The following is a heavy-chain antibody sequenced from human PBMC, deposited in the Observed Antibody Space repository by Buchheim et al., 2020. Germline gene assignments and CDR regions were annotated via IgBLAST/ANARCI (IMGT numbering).Heavy chain of an antibody. Sequence: QVQLQQWGAGLLKPSETLSLTCAVYGGSFSGYYWSWIRQPPGKGLEWIGEINHSGSIAYNPSLKSRVTISVDTSKNQFPLKLSSVTAADTAVYYCARGSVAGILGYWGQGTL. J-gene: IGHJ4*02. V-gene: IGHV4-34*01. D-gene: IGHD6-19*01. CDR3: ARGSVAGILGY. CDR2: INHSGSI. CDR1: GGSFSGYY.